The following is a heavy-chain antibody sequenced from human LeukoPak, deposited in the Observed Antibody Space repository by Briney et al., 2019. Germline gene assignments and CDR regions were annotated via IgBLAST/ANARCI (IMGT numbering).Heavy chain of an antibody. D-gene: IGHD3-16*01. CDR2: IITYNDNT. V-gene: IGHV1-18*01. J-gene: IGHJ2*01. CDR3: ARYWSVDMGAWYFDL. CDR1: GYTFTSYG. Sequence: ASVKVSCKASGYTFTSYGFSWVRQAPGQGLEWMGWIITYNDNTMYAQKLHDRVTMTTDTSTSTAYIAVRSLRSDDTVVYYCARYWSVDMGAWYFDLWGRGTLVTVSS.